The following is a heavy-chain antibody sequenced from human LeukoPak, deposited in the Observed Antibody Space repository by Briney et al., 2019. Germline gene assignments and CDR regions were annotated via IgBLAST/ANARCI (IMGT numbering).Heavy chain of an antibody. CDR3: ARGYYGRRRYYYYMDV. J-gene: IGHJ6*03. Sequence: SETLSLTCTVSGGSIGTGTYYWSWIRQPAGKGLEWIGRIYTTGSTNYNPSLKSRVTISVDTSKNQFSLKLSSVTAADTAVYYCARGYYGRRRYYYYMDVWGKGTTVTVSS. D-gene: IGHD1-26*01. CDR2: IYTTGST. V-gene: IGHV4-61*02. CDR1: GGSIGTGTYY.